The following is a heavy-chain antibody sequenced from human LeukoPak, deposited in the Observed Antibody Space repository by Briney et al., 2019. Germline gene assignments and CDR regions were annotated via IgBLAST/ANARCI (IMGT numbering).Heavy chain of an antibody. CDR3: ARDGVALLEGYFDY. D-gene: IGHD2-15*01. Sequence: ASVKVSCKAFGYTFTSNYMHWVRQAPGQGPEWMGVISPSGGSTTYAQKFQGRVTLTRDMSTSTDYLELSSLRSEDTAVYYCARDGVALLEGYFDYWGQGTLVTVSS. CDR2: ISPSGGST. J-gene: IGHJ4*02. CDR1: GYTFTSNY. V-gene: IGHV1-46*01.